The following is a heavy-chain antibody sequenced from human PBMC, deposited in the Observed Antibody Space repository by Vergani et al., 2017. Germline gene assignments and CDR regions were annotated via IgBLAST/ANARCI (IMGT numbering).Heavy chain of an antibody. J-gene: IGHJ5*02. CDR2: ISNDGGNK. D-gene: IGHD3-3*01. CDR3: VRGGRGDHGDFWSMLGP. Sequence: QVQLVETGGGVVQPGTSLRLSCVVSGFALNRHAMYWVRQAPGKGLEWVAVISNDGGNKYYADSVKGRFTIYKDNTVDMLSLQMNSLRPDDTAVYYCVRGGRGDHGDFWSMLGPWGQGTRVIVSS. V-gene: IGHV3-30-3*01. CDR1: GFALNRHA.